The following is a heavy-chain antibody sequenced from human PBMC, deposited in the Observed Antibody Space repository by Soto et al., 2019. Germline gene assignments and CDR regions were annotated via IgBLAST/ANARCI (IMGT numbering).Heavy chain of an antibody. CDR1: GFTFSSYA. D-gene: IGHD2-2*02. J-gene: IGHJ4*02. CDR2: ISNDGSDK. Sequence: QVQLVESGGGVVQPGRSLRLSCAASGFTFSSYAMHWVRQAPGKGLERVAAISNDGSDKYYADSVKGRFTISRDNSKNTLYLQTNSLRAEDAAAYSCARSQGYRVESQLQYWGYFDSWGQGTLVTVSS. V-gene: IGHV3-30-3*01. CDR3: ARSQGYRVESQLQYWGYFDS.